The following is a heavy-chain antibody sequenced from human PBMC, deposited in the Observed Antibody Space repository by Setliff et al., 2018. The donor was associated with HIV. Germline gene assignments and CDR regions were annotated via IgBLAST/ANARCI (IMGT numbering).Heavy chain of an antibody. J-gene: IGHJ5*02. CDR1: GFTFRDYP. CDR2: IRSKSYGGTA. Sequence: SLRLSCRTYGFTFRDYPMSWVRQAPGKGLEWVGFIRSKSYGGTADYAASVRGRVTISRDDSQNTAYLQMNSLKTEDTAIYYCSASADGDCATTNCANWFDPWGQGTLVTVSS. V-gene: IGHV3-49*04. CDR3: SASADGDCATTNCANWFDP. D-gene: IGHD2-2*01.